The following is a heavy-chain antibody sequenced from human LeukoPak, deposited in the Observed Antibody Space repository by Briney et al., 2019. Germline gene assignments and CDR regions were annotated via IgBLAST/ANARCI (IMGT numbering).Heavy chain of an antibody. V-gene: IGHV4-34*01. CDR1: GGSFSGYY. J-gene: IGHJ4*02. CDR2: INHSGST. CDR3: ARQMGTPFDY. D-gene: IGHD1-1*01. Sequence: SETLSLTCAVYGGSFSGYYWSWIRQPPGKGLEWIGEINHSGSTNYNPSLKSRVTISVDTSKNQFSLKLSSVTAADTAVYYCARQMGTPFDYWGQGTLVTVSS.